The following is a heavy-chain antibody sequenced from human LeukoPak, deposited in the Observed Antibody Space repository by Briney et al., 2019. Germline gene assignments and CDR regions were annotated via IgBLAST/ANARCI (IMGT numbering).Heavy chain of an antibody. Sequence: GGSLRLSCAASGFTFSSKTYWMHWVRQAPGKGLVWVSRINYDGTSTNYADSVKGRFTISRDNARDTLYLQMNSLRAEDTAVYYCARAYSSGGGIVIVPAANWGQGTLVTVSS. J-gene: IGHJ4*02. CDR3: ARAYSSGGGIVIVPAAN. CDR1: GFTFSSKTYW. V-gene: IGHV3-74*01. CDR2: INYDGTST. D-gene: IGHD2-2*01.